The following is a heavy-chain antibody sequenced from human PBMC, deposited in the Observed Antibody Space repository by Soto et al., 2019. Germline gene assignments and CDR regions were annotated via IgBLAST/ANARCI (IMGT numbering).Heavy chain of an antibody. CDR3: AREATYSSGRGMDV. V-gene: IGHV3-74*01. CDR1: GFTFSSHW. CDR2: INSEGSSR. Sequence: EVQRVESGGGSVQPGGSLRLHCAASGFTFSSHWMYWIRQAPGKGLFWVSRINSEGSSRRYADSVNGRFTVSRDNAKNTLYLQMNSLRAEDTAVYYCAREATYSSGRGMDVWGQGTLVTVSS. D-gene: IGHD3-22*01. J-gene: IGHJ4*02.